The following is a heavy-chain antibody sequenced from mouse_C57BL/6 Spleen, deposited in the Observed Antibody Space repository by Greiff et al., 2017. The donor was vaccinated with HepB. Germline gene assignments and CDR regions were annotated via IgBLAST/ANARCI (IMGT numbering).Heavy chain of an antibody. CDR3: ARQLGREGYYFDY. J-gene: IGHJ2*01. Sequence: VQLQQPGAELVRPGSSVKLSCKASGYTFTSYWMDWVKQRPGQGLEWIGNIYPSDSETHYNQKFKDKATLTVDKSSSTAYMQLSSLTSEDSAVYYCARQLGREGYYFDYWGQGTTLTVSS. CDR1: GYTFTSYW. V-gene: IGHV1-61*01. CDR2: IYPSDSET. D-gene: IGHD4-1*02.